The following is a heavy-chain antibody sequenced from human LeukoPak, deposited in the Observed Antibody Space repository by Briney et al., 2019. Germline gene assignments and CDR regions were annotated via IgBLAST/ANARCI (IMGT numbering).Heavy chain of an antibody. CDR3: ATDPARGIR. Sequence: GGSLRLSCAASGLTFSNAWMSWVRQAPGKGLEWVGRIKSKTDGGTTDYAAPVKGRFTISRDDSKNTPYLQMNSLKTEDTAVYYCATDPARGIRWGQGSLVTVSS. CDR1: GLTFSNAW. D-gene: IGHD3-10*01. CDR2: IKSKTDGGTT. J-gene: IGHJ4*02. V-gene: IGHV3-15*01.